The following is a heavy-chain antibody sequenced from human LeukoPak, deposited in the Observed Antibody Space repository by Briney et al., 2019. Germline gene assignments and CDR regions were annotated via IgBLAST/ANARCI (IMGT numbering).Heavy chain of an antibody. V-gene: IGHV1-18*01. Sequence: ASVKVSCKASGYTFMNSGVTWVRQAPGQGLEWVGWISGYNGHTKYAQKFQGRVTITADESTSTAYMELSSLRSEDTAVYYCARATIDYYDSSGYYYVDAFDIWGQGTIVTVSS. CDR1: GYTFMNSG. CDR2: ISGYNGHT. J-gene: IGHJ3*02. D-gene: IGHD3-22*01. CDR3: ARATIDYYDSSGYYYVDAFDI.